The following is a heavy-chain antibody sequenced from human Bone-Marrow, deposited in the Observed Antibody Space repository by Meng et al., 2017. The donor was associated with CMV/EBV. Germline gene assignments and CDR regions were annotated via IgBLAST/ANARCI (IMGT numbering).Heavy chain of an antibody. CDR2: VSEDGSAK. CDR3: ARDSGYNYIYH. J-gene: IGHJ4*02. V-gene: IGHV3-7*03. Sequence: LSCGASGFTFTTYFMSWVRQAPGEGLEWVASVSEDGSAKYYVASVKGRFAISRDNAKNSLYLQMNSLRGEDTAMYYCARDSGYNYIYHWGQGIMVTVSS. D-gene: IGHD5-24*01. CDR1: GFTFTTYF.